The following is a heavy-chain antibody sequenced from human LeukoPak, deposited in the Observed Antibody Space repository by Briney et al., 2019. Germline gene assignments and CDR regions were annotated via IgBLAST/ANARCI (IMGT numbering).Heavy chain of an antibody. CDR1: GFTFSSYS. V-gene: IGHV3-48*04. D-gene: IGHD4/OR15-4a*01. Sequence: GGSLRLSCAASGFTFSSYSMNWVRQAPGKGLEWVSYISSSSTTIYYADSMKGRFTISRDNTKNSLYLQMNSLRAEDTAVYYCARRAMVTNNWFDPWGQGTLVTVSS. CDR2: ISSSSTTI. CDR3: ARRAMVTNNWFDP. J-gene: IGHJ5*02.